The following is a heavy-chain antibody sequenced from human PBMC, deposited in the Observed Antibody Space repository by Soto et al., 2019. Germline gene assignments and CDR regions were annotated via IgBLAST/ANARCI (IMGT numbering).Heavy chain of an antibody. CDR1: SHSISAYS. CDR3: AREGNLGRWLQPLDF. CDR2: IHYNGNT. V-gene: IGHV4-59*01. J-gene: IGHJ4*02. D-gene: IGHD5-12*01. Sequence: PSETLSLTCTFSSHSISAYSWSWVLQPPGKGLEWIGNIHYNGNTKYSPSLKSRVTMSVDTSKNHFSLRLISVTAADTAIYFCAREGNLGRWLQPLDFWGQGTLVTVS.